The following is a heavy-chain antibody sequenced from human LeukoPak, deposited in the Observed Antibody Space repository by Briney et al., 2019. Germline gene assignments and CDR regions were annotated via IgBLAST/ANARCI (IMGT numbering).Heavy chain of an antibody. Sequence: ASVKVSCKASGGTFSSYAISWVRQAPGQGLEWMGGIIPIFGTANYAQKFQGRVTITADESTSTAYMELSSLRSEDTAVYYCATTYYYDSSGYYFTYYYYGMDVWGQGTTVTVSS. CDR1: GGTFSSYA. D-gene: IGHD3-22*01. CDR3: ATTYYYDSSGYYFTYYYYGMDV. V-gene: IGHV1-69*13. CDR2: IIPIFGTA. J-gene: IGHJ6*02.